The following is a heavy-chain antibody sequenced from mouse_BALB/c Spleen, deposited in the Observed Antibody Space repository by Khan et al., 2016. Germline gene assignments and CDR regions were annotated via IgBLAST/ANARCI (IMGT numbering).Heavy chain of an antibody. CDR3: ARHGGRPYWYFAV. CDR1: GFTFSSYT. CDR2: ISTGYST. V-gene: IGHV5-12-2*01. Sequence: EVELVESGGGLVQPGGSLKLSCAASGFTFSSYTMSWVRQTPEKRLEWVAYISTGYSTYYPDTVMGRFTISRDNAKNTLYLQMSSLKSEDTAMYYCARHGGRPYWYFAVWGAGTTVTVSS. J-gene: IGHJ1*01.